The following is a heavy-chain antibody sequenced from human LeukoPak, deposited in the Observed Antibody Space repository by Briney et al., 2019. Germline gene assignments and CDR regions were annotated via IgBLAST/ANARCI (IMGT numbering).Heavy chain of an antibody. V-gene: IGHV1-18*04. D-gene: IGHD1-26*01. J-gene: IGHJ4*02. CDR3: ARSGRGTYYYFDL. Sequence: AASVTVSCKTSGYTFTGYFIHWVRQAPGQGLEWMGWISGSNGNTNYAQKFQGRVSMTADTSTSTAYMELRSLRSDDTAVYYCARSGRGTYYYFDLWGQGTLVTVSS. CDR1: GYTFTGYF. CDR2: ISGSNGNT.